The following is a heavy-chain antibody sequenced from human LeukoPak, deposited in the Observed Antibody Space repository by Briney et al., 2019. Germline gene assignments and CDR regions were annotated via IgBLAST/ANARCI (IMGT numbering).Heavy chain of an antibody. D-gene: IGHD6-13*01. CDR3: ARSSWYTQYYYYYYMDV. V-gene: IGHV4-4*07. CDR1: GGSISSYY. Sequence: PSETLSLTCTVSGGSISSYYWSWIRQPAGKGLEWIGRIYTSGSTNYNPSLKSRVTMSVDTSKNQFSLKLSSVTAADTAVYYCARSSWYTQYYYYYYMDVWGKGTTVTVSS. J-gene: IGHJ6*03. CDR2: IYTSGST.